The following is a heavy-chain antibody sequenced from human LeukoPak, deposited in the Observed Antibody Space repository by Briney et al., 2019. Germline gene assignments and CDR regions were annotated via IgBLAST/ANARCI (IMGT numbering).Heavy chain of an antibody. J-gene: IGHJ4*02. Sequence: GGSLRLSCAASGFTFSNYWMSWVRQAPGKGLEWVANIKQDGSEKNYVDSVKGRFTISRDNAKNSLYLQMNGLRAEDTAVYYCARDSLLDSSSWFSDDYWGQGTLV. V-gene: IGHV3-7*01. CDR3: ARDSLLDSSSWFSDDY. D-gene: IGHD6-13*01. CDR2: IKQDGSEK. CDR1: GFTFSNYW.